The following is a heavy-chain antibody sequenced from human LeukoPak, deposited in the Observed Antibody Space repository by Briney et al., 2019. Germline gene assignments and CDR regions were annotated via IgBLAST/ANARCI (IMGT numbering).Heavy chain of an antibody. D-gene: IGHD2-2*01. Sequence: ASVKVSCQASGYTFTSYGVSWVRQAPGQGLEWMGGIIPFFGTANYAQKFQGRVTITADESTSTAYMELSSLRSADTAMYYCAISYCNSTSCYVSGPYYFDYWGQGTLVTVSS. CDR1: GYTFTSYG. V-gene: IGHV1-69*13. CDR2: IIPFFGTA. CDR3: AISYCNSTSCYVSGPYYFDY. J-gene: IGHJ4*02.